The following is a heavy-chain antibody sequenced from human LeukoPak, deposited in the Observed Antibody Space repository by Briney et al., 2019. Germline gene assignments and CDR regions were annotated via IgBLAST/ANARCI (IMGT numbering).Heavy chain of an antibody. V-gene: IGHV3-53*04. D-gene: IGHD3-10*01. J-gene: IGHJ5*02. CDR2: IYSGGST. CDR1: GFTVSSNY. Sequence: GGSLRLSCAASGFTVSSNYMSWVRQAPGKGLEWVSVIYSGGSTYYADSVKGRFTISRHNSKNTLYLQMNSLRAEDTAVYYCARVGRDPSSGSFSTFDPWGQGTLVTVSS. CDR3: ARVGRDPSSGSFSTFDP.